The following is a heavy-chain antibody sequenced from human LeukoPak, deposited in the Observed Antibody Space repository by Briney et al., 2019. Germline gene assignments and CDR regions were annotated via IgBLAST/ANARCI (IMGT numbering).Heavy chain of an antibody. J-gene: IGHJ4*02. CDR1: GFTFDDYA. CDR3: AKSPSGWGGGEYDY. Sequence: GRSLRLSCAASGFTFDDYAMHWVRQAPGKGLEWVSGISGNSRSIGYADSVKGRFTISRDNAKNSLYLQMNSLRAEDMAFYYCAKSPSGWGGGEYDYWGQGTLVTVSS. CDR2: ISGNSRSI. D-gene: IGHD6-19*01. V-gene: IGHV3-9*03.